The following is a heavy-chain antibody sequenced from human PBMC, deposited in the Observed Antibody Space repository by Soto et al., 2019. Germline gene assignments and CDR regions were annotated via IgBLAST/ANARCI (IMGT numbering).Heavy chain of an antibody. CDR2: VYHTGTT. V-gene: IGHV4-4*02. Sequence: SETLSLTCAVSGTSISSTFWWTWVRQPPGKGLEWIGEVYHTGTTKYNPSLKNRVTISVDKSNNQFSLELSAVTAADTAVYYCARGSTGYSSSWYRYWGQGTLVTVSS. J-gene: IGHJ4*02. D-gene: IGHD6-13*01. CDR1: GTSISSTFW. CDR3: ARGSTGYSSSWYRY.